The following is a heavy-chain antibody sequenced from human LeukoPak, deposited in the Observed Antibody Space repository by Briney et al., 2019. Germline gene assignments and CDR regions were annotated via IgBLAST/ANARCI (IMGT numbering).Heavy chain of an antibody. V-gene: IGHV4-59*01. CDR3: ARLLGSGWSDYFDN. Sequence: SETLSLTCTVSGGSIRSYYWSWIRQPPGKGLEWIGYIYYSGSTNYNPSLKSRVTISVDTSKNQFSLRLTSVTAADTAVYYCARLLGSGWSDYFDNWGQGALVTVSS. CDR2: IYYSGST. D-gene: IGHD6-19*01. CDR1: GGSIRSYY. J-gene: IGHJ4*02.